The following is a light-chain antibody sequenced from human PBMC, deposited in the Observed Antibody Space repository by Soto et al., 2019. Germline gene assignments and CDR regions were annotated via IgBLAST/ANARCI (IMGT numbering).Light chain of an antibody. Sequence: DIQMTQSPSSLSASVGDRVTITCRASQSITNSLNWYQHKPGKAPTLVVYAASSLQSGVPSRFSGSGSGTDFTLTISSLQPEEFATYFCQQGHSMPFTFGPGTKVDIK. CDR3: QQGHSMPFT. CDR2: AAS. V-gene: IGKV1-39*01. J-gene: IGKJ3*01. CDR1: QSITNS.